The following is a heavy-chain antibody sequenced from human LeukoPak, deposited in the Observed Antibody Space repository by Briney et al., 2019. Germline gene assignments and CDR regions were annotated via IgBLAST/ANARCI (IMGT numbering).Heavy chain of an antibody. D-gene: IGHD2-2*02. CDR2: IYTSGST. CDR1: GGSISSYY. J-gene: IGHJ6*03. V-gene: IGHV4-4*07. CDR3: ASRRVVPAAIMDYYMDV. Sequence: KSSETLSLTCTVSGGSISSYYWSWIRQPAGKGLEWIGRIYTSGSTNYNPSLKSRVTMSVDTSKNQFSLKLSSVTAADTAVYYCASRRVVPAAIMDYYMDVWGKGTTVTVSS.